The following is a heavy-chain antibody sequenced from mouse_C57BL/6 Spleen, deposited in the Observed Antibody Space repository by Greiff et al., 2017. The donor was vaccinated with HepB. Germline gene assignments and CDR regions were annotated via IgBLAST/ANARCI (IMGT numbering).Heavy chain of an antibody. V-gene: IGHV1-82*01. CDR1: GYAFSSSW. D-gene: IGHD2-5*01. CDR2: IYPGDGDT. CDR3: ARSYSNSAWFAY. J-gene: IGHJ3*01. Sequence: QVQLKESGPELVKPGASVKISCKASGYAFSSSWMNWVKQRPGKGLEWIGRIYPGDGDTNYNGKFKGKATLTADKSSSTAYMQLSSLTSEDSAVYFCARSYSNSAWFAYWGQGTLVTVSA.